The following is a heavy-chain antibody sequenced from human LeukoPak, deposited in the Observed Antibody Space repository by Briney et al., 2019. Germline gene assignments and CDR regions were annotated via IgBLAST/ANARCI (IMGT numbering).Heavy chain of an antibody. CDR2: ISGSGGST. D-gene: IGHD6-6*01. CDR3: AKEWGPDIGAARRLGGYFDY. V-gene: IGHV3-23*01. CDR1: GFTFSSYA. Sequence: GGSLRLSCAASGFTFSSYAMSWVRQAPGKGLEWVSAISGSGGSTYYADSVKGRFTISRDNSKNTLYLQMNSLRAEDTAVYYCAKEWGPDIGAARRLGGYFDYWGQGTLVTVSS. J-gene: IGHJ4*02.